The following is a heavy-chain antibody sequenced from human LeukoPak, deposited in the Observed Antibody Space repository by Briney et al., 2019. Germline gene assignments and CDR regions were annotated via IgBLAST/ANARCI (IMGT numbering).Heavy chain of an antibody. CDR2: IYTTGTT. D-gene: IGHD2-15*01. CDR1: GLTVSYNY. CDR3: AAQDTFFDS. J-gene: IGHJ4*02. Sequence: GGSLRLSCAASGLTVSYNYMSWVRQAPGKGLEWVSSIYTTGTTYYRESVKGRFTISRDSSKTTVFLQMGSQRAEDTAVYYCAAQDTFFDSWGQGILVTVSS. V-gene: IGHV3-53*01.